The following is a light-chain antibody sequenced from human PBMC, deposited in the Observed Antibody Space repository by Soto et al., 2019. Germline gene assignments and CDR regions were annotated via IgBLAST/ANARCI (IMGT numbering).Light chain of an antibody. CDR3: QQYNNWRT. CDR2: GAS. V-gene: IGKV3-15*01. Sequence: EIVMTQSPATLSVSPGERATLSCRASQSFSSNLAWYQQKPGQAPRLLIYGASTRATGIPARFSGSGSGTEFTLTISSLQSEDVAVYYCQQYNNWRTFGQGTKVEIK. J-gene: IGKJ1*01. CDR1: QSFSSN.